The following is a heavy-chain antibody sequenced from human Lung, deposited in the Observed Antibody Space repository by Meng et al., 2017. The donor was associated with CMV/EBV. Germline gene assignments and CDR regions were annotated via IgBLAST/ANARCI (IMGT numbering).Heavy chain of an antibody. CDR2: ISSSSSYT. Sequence: GESXKISXVASGFTFSDYYMSWILQAPGKGLEWVSYISSSSSYTNYADSVKGRCTISRDNAKNSLYLQMNRLRAEDTAVYYCARGVANMVVLPDANMDVWGKGXTVTVSS. CDR3: ARGVANMVVLPDANMDV. D-gene: IGHD2-2*01. J-gene: IGHJ6*03. V-gene: IGHV3-11*06. CDR1: GFTFSDYY.